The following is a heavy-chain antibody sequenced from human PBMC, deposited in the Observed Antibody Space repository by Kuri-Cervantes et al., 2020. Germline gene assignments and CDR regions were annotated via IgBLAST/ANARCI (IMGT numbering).Heavy chain of an antibody. J-gene: IGHJ4*02. V-gene: IGHV3-33*06. Sequence: GESLKISCAASGFTFSSYWMSWVRQAPGKGLEWVAVIWYDGSNKYYADSVKGRFTFSRDNSKNTLYLQMNSLRAEDTAVYYCAKEGKGYDFWSGYSHFDYWGQGTLVTVSS. CDR1: GFTFSSYW. CDR3: AKEGKGYDFWSGYSHFDY. CDR2: IWYDGSNK. D-gene: IGHD3-3*01.